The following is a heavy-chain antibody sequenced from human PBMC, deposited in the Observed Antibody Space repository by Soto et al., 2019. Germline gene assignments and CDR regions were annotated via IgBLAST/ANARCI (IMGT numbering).Heavy chain of an antibody. CDR2: MNPNTGKT. CDR1: GYTFTSYD. V-gene: IGHV1-8*01. J-gene: IGHJ5*02. Sequence: ASVKVSCKASGYTFTSYDINWVRQASGQGLEWMGWMNPNTGKTGYAQKFQGRVTMTRDISISTAYMELSGLRSEDTAVYYCARDIGPALDWFGPWGQGTLVTVSS. D-gene: IGHD5-18*01. CDR3: ARDIGPALDWFGP.